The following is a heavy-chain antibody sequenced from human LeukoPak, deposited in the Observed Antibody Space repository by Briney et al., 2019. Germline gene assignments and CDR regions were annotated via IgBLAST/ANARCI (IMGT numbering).Heavy chain of an antibody. J-gene: IGHJ4*02. Sequence: SETLSLTCTVSGGSISSSSYYWGWIRQPPGKGLEWIGSIYYSGSTYYNPSLKSRVTISVDTSKNQFSLKLSSVTAADTAVYYCFGGYDSSGYYLLDYWGQGTLVTVSS. CDR1: GGSISSSSYY. CDR3: FGGYDSSGYYLLDY. CDR2: IYYSGST. V-gene: IGHV4-39*07. D-gene: IGHD3-22*01.